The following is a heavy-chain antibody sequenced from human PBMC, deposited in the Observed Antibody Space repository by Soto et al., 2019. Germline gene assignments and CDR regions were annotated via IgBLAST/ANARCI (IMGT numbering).Heavy chain of an antibody. J-gene: IGHJ4*02. V-gene: IGHV1-69*02. D-gene: IGHD3-10*01. CDR1: GGTFSSYT. Sequence: QVQLVQSGAEVKKPGSSVKVSCKASGGTFSSYTISWVRQAPGQGLEWMGRIIPILGIANYAQKFQGRVTITADKSTSTAYMELSSLRSEDTAVYYCYTMVRGETTRAFFDYWGQGTLVTVSS. CDR2: IIPILGIA. CDR3: YTMVRGETTRAFFDY.